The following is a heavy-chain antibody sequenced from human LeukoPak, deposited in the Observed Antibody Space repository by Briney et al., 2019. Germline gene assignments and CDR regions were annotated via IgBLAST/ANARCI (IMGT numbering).Heavy chain of an antibody. CDR1: GGSFSGYY. D-gene: IGHD6-19*01. CDR2: INHSGST. Sequence: SETLSLTCAVYGGSFSGYYWSWIRQPPGKGLEWIGEINHSGSTNYNPSLKSRVTISVDTSKNQFSLKLSSVTAADTAVYYCARVGAVAFFDYWDQGTLVTVSS. CDR3: ARVGAVAFFDY. V-gene: IGHV4-34*01. J-gene: IGHJ4*02.